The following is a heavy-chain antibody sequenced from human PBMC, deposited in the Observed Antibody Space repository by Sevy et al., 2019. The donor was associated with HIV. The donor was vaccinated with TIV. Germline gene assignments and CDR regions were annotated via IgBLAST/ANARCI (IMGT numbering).Heavy chain of an antibody. CDR2: IDSGGST. CDR1: GFTVSGNY. J-gene: IGHJ6*02. D-gene: IGHD3-22*01. CDR3: ARDRYYDASGYYYYYYGMDV. Sequence: GGSLRLSCEASGFTVSGNYMAWVRLAPGKGLEWVSLIDSGGSTYYADSVKGRFTISRDNAKNTLYLQMNPLRAEDTDVYLCARDRYYDASGYYYYYYGMDVWGQGTTVTVSS. V-gene: IGHV3-66*01.